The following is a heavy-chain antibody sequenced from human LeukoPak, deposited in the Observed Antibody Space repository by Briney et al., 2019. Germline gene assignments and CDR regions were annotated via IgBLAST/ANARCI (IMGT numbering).Heavy chain of an antibody. Sequence: GESLKISCKGSGFSFTSHWIGWVRQMPGKGLEWMGIIYPGDSDTRYSPSFQGQVTISADKSISTAYLQWSSLKASDTAIYYCARSDVPNPSRYYFDYWGQGTLVTVSS. V-gene: IGHV5-51*01. CDR1: GFSFTSHW. CDR3: ARSDVPNPSRYYFDY. CDR2: IYPGDSDT. D-gene: IGHD2-2*01. J-gene: IGHJ4*02.